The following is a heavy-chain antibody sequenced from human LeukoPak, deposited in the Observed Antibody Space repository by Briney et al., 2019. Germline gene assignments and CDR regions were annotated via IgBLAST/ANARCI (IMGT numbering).Heavy chain of an antibody. J-gene: IGHJ4*02. CDR1: GFTFTRCT. CDR2: VLYDGSNK. D-gene: IGHD2-21*01. Sequence: GRSLRLSCAASGFTFTRCTMHWVRQAPGKGLEWVAVVLYDGSNKYYADSVKGRFTLSRDNSKNTLSLQMNTLRADDTAVYSCVRDNYGGILDFWGQGTLVTVSS. V-gene: IGHV3-30*04. CDR3: VRDNYGGILDF.